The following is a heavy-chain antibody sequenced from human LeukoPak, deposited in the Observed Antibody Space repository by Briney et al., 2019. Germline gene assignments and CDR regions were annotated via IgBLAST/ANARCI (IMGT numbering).Heavy chain of an antibody. V-gene: IGHV1-69*13. J-gene: IGHJ4*02. CDR3: ASLQLERRKPFDY. D-gene: IGHD1-1*01. CDR1: GGTFSSYA. CDR2: IIPIFGTA. Sequence: ASVKVSCKASGGTFSSYAISWVRQAPGQGLEWMGGIIPIFGTANYAQKFQGRVTITADESTGTAYMELSSLRSEDTAAYYCASLQLERRKPFDYGGQGTLVTVSS.